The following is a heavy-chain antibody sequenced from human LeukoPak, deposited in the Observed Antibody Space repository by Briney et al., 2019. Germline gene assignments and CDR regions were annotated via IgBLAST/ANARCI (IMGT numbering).Heavy chain of an antibody. CDR2: IYYTGNT. Sequence: SETLSLTCTVARGSISSGAYWWTWIRQDPVKGLEWIVYIYYTGNTYYNPSLRSRVHISVDTSKNQFSLNLSSVTAADTAVYFCARGHSTSSPYFCNGMDVWGQGTTVTVSS. V-gene: IGHV4-31*03. CDR3: ARGHSTSSPYFCNGMDV. J-gene: IGHJ6*02. D-gene: IGHD6-6*01. CDR1: RGSISSGAYW.